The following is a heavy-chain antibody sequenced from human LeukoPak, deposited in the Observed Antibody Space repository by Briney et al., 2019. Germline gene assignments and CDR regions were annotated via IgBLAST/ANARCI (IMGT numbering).Heavy chain of an antibody. CDR1: GFTFSSYW. V-gene: IGHV3-7*01. CDR3: AGKFYDSSGYYLEY. CDR2: IKQDGSEK. J-gene: IGHJ4*02. D-gene: IGHD3-22*01. Sequence: PGGSLRLSCAASGFTFSSYWMSWVRQAPGKGLEWVTSIKQDGSEKYYVDSVNGRFTSSRDNAKNSVYLQMNSLRAEDTAVYYCAGKFYDSSGYYLEYWGQGTLVTVSS.